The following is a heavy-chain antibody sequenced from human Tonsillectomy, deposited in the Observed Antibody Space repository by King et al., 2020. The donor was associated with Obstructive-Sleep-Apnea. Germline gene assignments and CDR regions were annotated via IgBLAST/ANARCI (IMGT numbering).Heavy chain of an antibody. CDR1: GYTFTSSY. J-gene: IGHJ4*02. Sequence: HAQLVQSGADVKEPGASVQVYCKTSGYTFTSSYMHWVRQAPGQGLEWMGLIHLNGGSTTSAPRFRGRVTMTRDTSTSTVYMDLSSLRFEDTAVYYCTRGDQLLSSFDYWGQGTLVTVSS. CDR2: IHLNGGST. D-gene: IGHD3-22*01. V-gene: IGHV1-46*01. CDR3: TRGDQLLSSFDY.